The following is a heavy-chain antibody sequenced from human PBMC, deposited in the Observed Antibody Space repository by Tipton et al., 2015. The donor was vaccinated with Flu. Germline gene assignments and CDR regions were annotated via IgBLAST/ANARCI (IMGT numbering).Heavy chain of an antibody. V-gene: IGHV4-61*02. CDR1: GDSISRGSYY. Sequence: TLSLTCTVSGDSISRGSYYYNWIRQPAGEGLEWIGRVYTNTNTNYKASLKSRVTMSVDTSKNQFSLRLSSVTAADTAVYYCARDRYHGIDVWGQGTTVTVSS. J-gene: IGHJ6*02. CDR2: VYTNTNT. CDR3: ARDRYHGIDV.